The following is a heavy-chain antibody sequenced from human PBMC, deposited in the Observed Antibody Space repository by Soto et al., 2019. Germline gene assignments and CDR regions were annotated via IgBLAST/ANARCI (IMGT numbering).Heavy chain of an antibody. V-gene: IGHV4-59*08. D-gene: IGHD4-17*01. CDR1: GGSISSYY. Sequence: SETLSLTCTVSGGSISSYYWSWIRQPPGKGLEWIGYIYYSGSTNYNPSLKSRVTISVDTSKNQFSLKLSSVTAADTAVYYCARRALSGDYAQLDIWGQGTMVTVSS. CDR2: IYYSGST. J-gene: IGHJ3*02. CDR3: ARRALSGDYAQLDI.